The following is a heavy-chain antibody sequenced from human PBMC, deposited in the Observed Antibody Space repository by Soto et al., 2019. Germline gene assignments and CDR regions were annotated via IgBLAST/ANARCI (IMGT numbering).Heavy chain of an antibody. CDR3: ARGVNYYDSSGSSWFDP. D-gene: IGHD3-22*01. CDR2: IYHSGSI. J-gene: IGHJ5*02. CDR1: NASISSRKW. Sequence: PSETLSLTCTVSNASISSRKWWTWVRQTPGKGLEWIGEIYHSGSINHNPSLKSRVTMSVDKSNNQFSLKMTSVTAADTAVYYCARGVNYYDSSGSSWFDPWGQGALVTVSS. V-gene: IGHV4-4*02.